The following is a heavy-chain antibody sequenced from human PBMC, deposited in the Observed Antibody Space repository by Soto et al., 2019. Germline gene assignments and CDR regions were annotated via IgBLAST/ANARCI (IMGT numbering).Heavy chain of an antibody. Sequence: EVQLVESGGGLVQPGRSLRLSCTASGFTFGDYAMSWVRQAPGKGLEWVGFIRSKAYGGTTEYAASVKGRFTISRDDSKTIAHLQMNSLKTEDTAVYYCTREVIVVVTATSGYYYGMDVWGQGTTVTVSS. J-gene: IGHJ6*02. V-gene: IGHV3-49*04. CDR1: GFTFGDYA. CDR2: IRSKAYGGTT. D-gene: IGHD2-21*02. CDR3: TREVIVVVTATSGYYYGMDV.